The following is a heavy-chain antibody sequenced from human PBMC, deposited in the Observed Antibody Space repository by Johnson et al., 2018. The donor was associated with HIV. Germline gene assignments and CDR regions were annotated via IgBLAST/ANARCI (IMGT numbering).Heavy chain of an antibody. CDR3: ARSRYDSSGYGI. V-gene: IGHV3-33*01. CDR2: IWYDGSNK. D-gene: IGHD3-22*01. Sequence: QVQLVESGGGVVQPGRSLRLSCAASGFTFSSYGMHWVRQAPGKGLEWVAVIWYDGSNKYYADSVKGRFTISRDNAKNSLYLQMNSLRAEDTAVYYCARSRYDSSGYGIWGQGTMVTVSS. CDR1: GFTFSSYG. J-gene: IGHJ3*02.